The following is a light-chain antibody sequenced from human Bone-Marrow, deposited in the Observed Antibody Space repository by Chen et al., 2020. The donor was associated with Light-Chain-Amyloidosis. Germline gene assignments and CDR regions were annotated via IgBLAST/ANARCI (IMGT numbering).Light chain of an antibody. CDR2: YDD. CDR1: SSNIGSNP. Sequence: QSVLTQPPSVSEAPRQRVTISCSGSSSNIGSNPVNWYQHLPGQAPKLLIYYDDLVSSGVSDRFSGSESGSSASLAIRGLQSEDEADYYCAVWDDDFNTPVFGGGTKLTVL. V-gene: IGLV1-36*01. J-gene: IGLJ3*02. CDR3: AVWDDDFNTPV.